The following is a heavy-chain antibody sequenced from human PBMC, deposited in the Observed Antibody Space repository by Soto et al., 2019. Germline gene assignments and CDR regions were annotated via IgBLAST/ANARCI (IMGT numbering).Heavy chain of an antibody. J-gene: IGHJ4*02. Sequence: EVQLVESGGGLVQPGGSLRLSCAASGFTFSSYWMSWVRQAPGKGLEWVANIKQDGSEKYYVDSVKGRFTISRDNAKNSLYLQMNSLRAEDTAVYYCARVMRSIASQKRVIDYWGQGTLVTVSS. CDR2: IKQDGSEK. D-gene: IGHD6-6*01. CDR3: ARVMRSIASQKRVIDY. CDR1: GFTFSSYW. V-gene: IGHV3-7*01.